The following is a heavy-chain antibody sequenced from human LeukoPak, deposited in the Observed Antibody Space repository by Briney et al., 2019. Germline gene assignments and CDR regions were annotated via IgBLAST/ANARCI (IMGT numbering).Heavy chain of an antibody. CDR1: GFTFSSYL. D-gene: IGHD6-19*01. CDR3: ARDRIAVAGTPLDY. J-gene: IGHJ4*02. Sequence: GGSLRLSRAASGFTFSSYLMSWVRQAPGKGLEWVANIKQDGSEKYYVDSVKGRFTISRDNTKNSLYLQMNSLRAEDTAVYYCARDRIAVAGTPLDYWGQGTLVTVSS. CDR2: IKQDGSEK. V-gene: IGHV3-7*01.